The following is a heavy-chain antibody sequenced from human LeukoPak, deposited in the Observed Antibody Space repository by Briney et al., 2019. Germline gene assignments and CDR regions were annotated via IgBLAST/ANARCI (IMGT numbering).Heavy chain of an antibody. Sequence: GGSLRLSCAASGFTFSSYWMSWGRQAPGKGLEWVANIKQDGSEKYYVDSVKGRFTISRDNAKNSLYLQMNSRRAEDTAVYYCARDPELARFDYWGQGTLVTVSS. CDR2: IKQDGSEK. J-gene: IGHJ4*02. CDR3: ARDPELARFDY. D-gene: IGHD1-14*01. CDR1: GFTFSSYW. V-gene: IGHV3-7*01.